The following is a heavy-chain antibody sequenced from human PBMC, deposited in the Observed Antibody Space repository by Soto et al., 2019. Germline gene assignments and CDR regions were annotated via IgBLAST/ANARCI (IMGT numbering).Heavy chain of an antibody. CDR1: DGSITSASYY. V-gene: IGHV4-39*07. CDR2: IFYSGST. D-gene: IGHD5-18*01. J-gene: IGHJ5*02. CDR3: AKDSGYNYGYFRWFDP. Sequence: PSETLSLTCTVSDGSITSASYYWGWICQSPGKGLEWIGSIFYSGSTNYNPALKSRVTISVDTSKSQFSLKLSSVTAADTAVYYCAKDSGYNYGYFRWFDPWGQGTLVTVSS.